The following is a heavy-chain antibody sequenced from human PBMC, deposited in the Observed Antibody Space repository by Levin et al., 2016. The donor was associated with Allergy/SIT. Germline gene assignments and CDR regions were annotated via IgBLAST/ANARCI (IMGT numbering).Heavy chain of an antibody. CDR3: ARHDEGYFDL. V-gene: IGHV4-59*08. CDR1: GGSISSYY. CDR2: IYYSGST. J-gene: IGHJ2*01. Sequence: SETLSLTCTVSGGSISSYYWSWIRQPPGKGLEWIGYIYYSGSTNXNPPLKSRVTISVDTSKNQFSLKLSSVTAADTAVYYCARHDEGYFDLWGRGTLVTVSS.